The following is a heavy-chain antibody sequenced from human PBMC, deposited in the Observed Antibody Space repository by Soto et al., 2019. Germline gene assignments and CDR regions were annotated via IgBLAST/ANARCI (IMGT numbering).Heavy chain of an antibody. Sequence: PGGSLRLSCAASGFTFTRYSMNWVRQAPGKGLEWVSSISSTTNYIYYGDSMKGRFTISRDNAKDSLYLEMNSLRAEDTAVYYCARESEDLTSNFDYWGEGTLVTVSS. V-gene: IGHV3-21*06. CDR1: GFTFTRYS. J-gene: IGHJ4*02. CDR3: ARESEDLTSNFDY. CDR2: ISSTTNYI.